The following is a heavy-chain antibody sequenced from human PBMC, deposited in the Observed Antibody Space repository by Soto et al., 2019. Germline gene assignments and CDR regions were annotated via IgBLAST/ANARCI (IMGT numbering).Heavy chain of an antibody. CDR3: AKAGTHSYYDLPGAFEI. J-gene: IGHJ3*02. D-gene: IGHD3-3*01. V-gene: IGHV3-23*01. CDR2: ISDSGGDK. Sequence: TGGSLRLSCAVSGFTTNKHAMSWVRQAPEKGLEWVAGISDSGGDKFYAESVRGRFTISRDGTRNTLYLQMNSLRAEDTAVCYWAKAGTHSYYDLPGAFEIWGQGTMVTVSS. CDR1: GFTTNKHA.